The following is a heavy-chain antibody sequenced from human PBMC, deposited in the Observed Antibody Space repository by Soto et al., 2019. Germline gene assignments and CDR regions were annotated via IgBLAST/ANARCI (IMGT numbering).Heavy chain of an antibody. V-gene: IGHV3-11*01. Sequence: GGSLRLSCAGSGFTFSDYYMSWIRQAPGKGLEWVSHISEGGTTIYYSDSVKGRFTVSRDDAKNSLYLQMNSLRAADTAAYYCVRIGSVRWCDYWGEGTLVTVSS. CDR2: ISEGGTTI. CDR3: VRIGSVRWCDY. CDR1: GFTFSDYY. D-gene: IGHD2-21*01. J-gene: IGHJ4*02.